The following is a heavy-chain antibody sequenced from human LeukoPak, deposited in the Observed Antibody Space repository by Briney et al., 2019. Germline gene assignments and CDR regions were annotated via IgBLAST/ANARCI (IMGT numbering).Heavy chain of an antibody. J-gene: IGHJ4*02. V-gene: IGHV3-74*01. CDR1: GFTFSNYY. CDR3: ATFGFNWDLGY. CDR2: INSDGRDR. Sequence: GGSLRLSCAASGFTFSNYYVHWVRQPPGKGLVWVSRINSDGRDRGYVDSVKGRFTISRDNAKNTVYLQMNSLRAEDTAVYYCATFGFNWDLGYWGQGTLVTVSS. D-gene: IGHD1-20*01.